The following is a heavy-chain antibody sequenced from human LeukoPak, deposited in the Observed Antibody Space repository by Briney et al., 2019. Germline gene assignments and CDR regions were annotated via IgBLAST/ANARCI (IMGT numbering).Heavy chain of an antibody. CDR1: GFTFSSYG. J-gene: IGHJ5*02. CDR2: ISGSGGST. CDR3: AKDQAPDYYDSSGNSFDP. V-gene: IGHV3-23*01. D-gene: IGHD3-22*01. Sequence: GGSLRLSCAASGFTFSSYGMSWVRQAPGKGLEWVSAISGSGGSTYYADSVKGRFTISRDNSKNTLYLQMNSLRAEDTAVYYCAKDQAPDYYDSSGNSFDPWGQGTLVTVSS.